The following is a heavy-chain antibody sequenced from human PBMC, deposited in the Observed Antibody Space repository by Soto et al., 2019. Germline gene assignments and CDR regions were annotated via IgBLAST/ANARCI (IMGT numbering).Heavy chain of an antibody. CDR2: IYYSGST. J-gene: IGHJ5*02. Sequence: PSETLSLTCTVSGGSISSGGYYWSWIRQHPGKGLEWIGYIYYSGSTYYNPSLKSRVTISVDTSKNQFSLKLSSVTAADTAVYYCARLFSESRLDGSESFRLDPWGQGTIVTVYS. V-gene: IGHV4-31*03. CDR3: ARLFSESRLDGSESFRLDP. CDR1: GGSISSGGYY. D-gene: IGHD1-1*01.